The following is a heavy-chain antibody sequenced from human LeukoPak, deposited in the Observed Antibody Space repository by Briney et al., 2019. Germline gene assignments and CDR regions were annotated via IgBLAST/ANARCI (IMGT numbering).Heavy chain of an antibody. J-gene: IGHJ5*02. CDR2: TYYTSKCNN. CDR3: ARQAYRRFDP. Sequence: SQTLSLTCAISGDSVSSNSVAWNWFRQSPSRGLEWLVRTYYTSKCNNDYPVSVQRRIAVNPDTSKNQFSLHLNSVTPEDTAVYYFARQAYRRFDPWGQGTLVTVSS. CDR1: GDSVSSNSVA. V-gene: IGHV6-1*01.